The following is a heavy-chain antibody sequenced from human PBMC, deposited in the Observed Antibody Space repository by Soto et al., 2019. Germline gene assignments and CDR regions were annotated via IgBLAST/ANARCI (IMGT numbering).Heavy chain of an antibody. CDR1: GFTVSSNY. D-gene: IGHD2-2*01. CDR2: IYGGGST. V-gene: IGHV3-53*01. J-gene: IGHJ6*02. Sequence: EVQLVESGGGLIQPGGSLRLSCAASGFTVSSNYMSWVRQAPGKGLEWVSVIYGGGSTYYADSVKGRFTISRDNSKNTLYLQMNSLRAEDTAVYYCATSTSPSYGMDVWGQGTTVTVSS. CDR3: ATSTSPSYGMDV.